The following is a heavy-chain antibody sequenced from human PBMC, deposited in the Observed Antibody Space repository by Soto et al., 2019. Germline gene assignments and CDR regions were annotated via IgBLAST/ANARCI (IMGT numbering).Heavy chain of an antibody. D-gene: IGHD2-21*01. Sequence: ASVNVSCTASGYSFTDYFVHWVRQAPGQGPEWMGIINPDGGTTGYAQKFQGRVTLTSDTSTNTVYMELRSLTSDDTAVYYCASLIGVDVLRDYWGQGTRVTSPQ. V-gene: IGHV1-46*01. CDR2: INPDGGTT. J-gene: IGHJ4*02. CDR1: GYSFTDYF. CDR3: ASLIGVDVLRDY.